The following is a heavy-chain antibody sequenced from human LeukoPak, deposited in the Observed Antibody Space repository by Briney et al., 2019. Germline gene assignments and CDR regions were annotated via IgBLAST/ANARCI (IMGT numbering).Heavy chain of an antibody. J-gene: IGHJ4*02. V-gene: IGHV3-23*01. CDR3: AKGGSTVTTEDVVDY. CDR1: ALTFSRSA. CDR2: ISGGGGIT. D-gene: IGHD4-17*01. Sequence: GGSLRLSCAASALTFSRSAMSWVRQAPGKGLEWVSVISGGGGITNYADSVKGRFTISRDNSNNTLSLQMNSLRVEDTAVYYCAKGGSTVTTEDVVDYWGQGTLVTVSS.